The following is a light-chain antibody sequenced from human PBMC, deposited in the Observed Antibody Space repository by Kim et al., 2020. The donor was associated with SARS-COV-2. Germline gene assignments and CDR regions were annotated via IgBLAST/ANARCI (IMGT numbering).Light chain of an antibody. J-gene: IGLJ3*02. CDR3: SSYTSTNTLL. V-gene: IGLV2-14*04. Sequence: GQSITISCSGTSSDVGGYNFVSWYQQHPGKAPKLMIYDVNKRPSGVSNRFSDSKSGNTASLTISGLQAEDEADYCCSSYTSTNTLLFGGGTKVTVL. CDR1: SSDVGGYNF. CDR2: DVN.